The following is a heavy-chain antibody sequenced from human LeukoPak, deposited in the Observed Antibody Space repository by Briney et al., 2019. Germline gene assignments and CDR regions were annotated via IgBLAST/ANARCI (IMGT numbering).Heavy chain of an antibody. J-gene: IGHJ4*02. CDR3: ARLPMAVTPHVDH. V-gene: IGHV4-59*01. Sequence: SGTLSLTCTVSGGSITSYYRSWIRQSPGKGLEWIGYMYYSGSTKYNPSLKSRVTISVDTSKNQFSLKLSSVTAADTAVYYCARLPMAVTPHVDHWVQGTLVTVSS. CDR1: GGSITSYY. D-gene: IGHD4-23*01. CDR2: MYYSGST.